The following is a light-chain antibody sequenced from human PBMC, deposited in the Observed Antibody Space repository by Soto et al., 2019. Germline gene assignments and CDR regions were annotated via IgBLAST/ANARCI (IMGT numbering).Light chain of an antibody. CDR3: QQYDSLPRT. J-gene: IGKJ2*01. V-gene: IGKV1-33*01. Sequence: DIQMTQSPSSLSASVGDRVTITCQASQDISNYLNWYQHKPGKAPKLLIYDASNLETGVPSRFSGSGSGTDFTFTISSLQPEDIVTYYCQQYDSLPRTFGQGTTLEIK. CDR2: DAS. CDR1: QDISNY.